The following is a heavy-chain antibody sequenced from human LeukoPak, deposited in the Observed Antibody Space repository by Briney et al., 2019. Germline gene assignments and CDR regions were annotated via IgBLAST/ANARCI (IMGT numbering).Heavy chain of an antibody. CDR1: GFAFNNYA. Sequence: PGGSLRLSCAASGFAFNNYAMSWVRQAPGKGLEWVSAISGSGVLTYYADSVKGRFTISRDNAKNSLYLQMNSLRAEDTAVYYCAARAVVPENYWGQGTLVTASS. CDR3: AARAVVPENY. D-gene: IGHD2-2*01. V-gene: IGHV3-23*01. J-gene: IGHJ4*02. CDR2: ISGSGVLT.